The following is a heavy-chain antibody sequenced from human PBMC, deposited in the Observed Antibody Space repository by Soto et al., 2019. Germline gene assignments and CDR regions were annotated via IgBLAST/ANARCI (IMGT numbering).Heavy chain of an antibody. CDR3: AHSPNYYQYDWFDP. D-gene: IGHD3-16*01. Sequence: QITLKESGPTLVKPTQTLTLTCTFSGFSLTTRGVGVGWIRQPPGKALECLALIYWDDDKRYSPSLQSRLSITKDTAKNQVVLTMTNVDPVDTATYYCAHSPNYYQYDWFDPWCQGTLVSVSS. CDR1: GFSLTTRGVG. CDR2: IYWDDDK. V-gene: IGHV2-5*02. J-gene: IGHJ5*02.